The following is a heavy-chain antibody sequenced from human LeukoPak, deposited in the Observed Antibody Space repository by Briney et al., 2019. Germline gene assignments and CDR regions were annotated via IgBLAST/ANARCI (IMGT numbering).Heavy chain of an antibody. CDR2: ISGSGGST. D-gene: IGHD5-12*01. J-gene: IGHJ4*02. CDR1: GFTFSSYA. V-gene: IGHV3-23*01. CDR3: ANYRPGSSGYDSGY. Sequence: PGGSLRLSCAASGFTFSSYAMSWDRQAPGKGLEWVSAISGSGGSTYYADSVKGRFTTSRDNSKNTLYLQMNSLRAEDTAVYYCANYRPGSSGYDSGYWGQGTLVTVSS.